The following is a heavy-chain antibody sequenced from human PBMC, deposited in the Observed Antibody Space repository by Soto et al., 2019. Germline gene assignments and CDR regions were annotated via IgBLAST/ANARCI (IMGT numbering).Heavy chain of an antibody. CDR3: ARVLSWASYYDFWSGYYNYYYYGMDV. V-gene: IGHV1-8*02. CDR1: GYTFTSYA. CDR2: INAGSGNT. J-gene: IGHJ6*02. Sequence: ASVKVSCKASGYTFTSYAMNWVRQAPGQRLEWMGWINAGSGNTGYAQKFQGRVTMTRNTSISTAYMELSSLRSEDTAVYYCARVLSWASYYDFWSGYYNYYYYGMDVWGQGTTVTVSS. D-gene: IGHD3-3*01.